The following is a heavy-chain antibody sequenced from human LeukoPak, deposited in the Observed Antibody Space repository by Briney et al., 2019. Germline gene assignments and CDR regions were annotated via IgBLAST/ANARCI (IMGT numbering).Heavy chain of an antibody. V-gene: IGHV3-30*02. Sequence: GGSLRLSCAASGFRFSDYGMDWVRQAPGKGLEWVPFIRYDATGQYYADSVKGRFTISRDNSKSTLYLHVNNVSPDATAVYYCARGNSNGFDIWGQGTMVTVSS. J-gene: IGHJ3*02. CDR2: IRYDATGQ. CDR1: GFRFSDYG. CDR3: ARGNSNGFDI. D-gene: IGHD1-7*01.